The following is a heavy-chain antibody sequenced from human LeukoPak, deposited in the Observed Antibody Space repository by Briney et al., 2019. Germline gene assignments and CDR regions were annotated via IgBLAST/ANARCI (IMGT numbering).Heavy chain of an antibody. D-gene: IGHD6-19*01. J-gene: IGHJ5*02. CDR1: GGTFSSYA. Sequence: SVKVSCKASGGTFSSYAINWVRQAPGQGLEWMGGIIPIFGTADYAQKFQGRVTITADESTSTAYMELSSLRSEDTAVYYCASTFFVGSGHPNNWFDPWGQGTLVTVSS. V-gene: IGHV1-69*13. CDR3: ASTFFVGSGHPNNWFDP. CDR2: IIPIFGTA.